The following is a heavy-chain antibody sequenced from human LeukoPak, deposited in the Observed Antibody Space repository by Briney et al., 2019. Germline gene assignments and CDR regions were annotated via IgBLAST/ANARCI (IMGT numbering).Heavy chain of an antibody. J-gene: IGHJ6*02. CDR3: ARVMAGYDYNGMDV. V-gene: IGHV1-69*10. CDR2: IIPILGIA. D-gene: IGHD2-8*01. CDR1: GGIFSRYP. Sequence: SSVPVSCMSSGGIFSRYPINWVRQPPAQELEGMGGIIPILGIANYAQKFQGRVTITADKSTSTAYMELSSLRSEDTAVYYCARVMAGYDYNGMDVWGQGTTVTASS.